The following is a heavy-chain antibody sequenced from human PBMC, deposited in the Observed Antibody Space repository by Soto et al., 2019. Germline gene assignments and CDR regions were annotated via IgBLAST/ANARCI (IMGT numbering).Heavy chain of an antibody. CDR3: TRHAIGVVVPAAIRN. J-gene: IGHJ4*02. CDR2: IYYTGTS. Sequence: SETLSLTCAVSGGSISSSSYYWDWIRQPPGKGQEWIGTIYYTGTSNYNPSLKRRVTISVDTSKNQFSLNLSSVIAADTAVYYCTRHAIGVVVPAAIRNWGQGSLVTVSS. V-gene: IGHV4-39*01. D-gene: IGHD2-15*01. CDR1: GGSISSSSYY.